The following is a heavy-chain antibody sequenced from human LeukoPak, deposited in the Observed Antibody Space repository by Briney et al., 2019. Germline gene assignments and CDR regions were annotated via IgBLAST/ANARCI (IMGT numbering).Heavy chain of an antibody. CDR1: GGPISSSSYY. V-gene: IGHV4-39*03. Sequence: MASETLSLTCTVSGGPISSSSYYWGWIRQPPGKGLEWIGNIYYSGSMYWNPSLKSRVTISIDTSKKQFSLKLSSVTAADTAVYYCKAFSYYYDSSGYYVGQGGDAFDIWGQGTMVTVSS. CDR3: KAFSYYYDSSGYYVGQGGDAFDI. D-gene: IGHD3-22*01. J-gene: IGHJ3*02. CDR2: IYYSGSM.